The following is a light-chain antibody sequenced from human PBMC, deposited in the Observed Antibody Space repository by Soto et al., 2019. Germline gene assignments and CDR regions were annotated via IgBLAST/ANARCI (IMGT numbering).Light chain of an antibody. CDR1: SSDVGSYNL. CDR3: CAHAGYDIYVV. Sequence: QSALTQPASVSGSPGQSITISCTGTSSDVGSYNLVSWYQQYPGKAPKLMIYEASKRPLGVSDRFSASKSGNTASLTISGLQPEDEANYYCCAHAGYDIYVVFGGGTKVTVL. V-gene: IGLV2-23*01. J-gene: IGLJ2*01. CDR2: EAS.